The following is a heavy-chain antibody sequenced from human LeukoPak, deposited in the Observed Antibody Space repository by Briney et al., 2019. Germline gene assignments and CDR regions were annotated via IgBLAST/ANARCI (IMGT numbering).Heavy chain of an antibody. D-gene: IGHD4-17*01. Sequence: ASVKASCKASGYTFTSYYMHWVRQAPGQGLEWMGIINPSGGSTSYAQKFQGRVTMTRDTSTSTVYMELSSLRSEDTAVYYCARDRTLETTVTTEMSDWGQGTLVTVSS. CDR2: INPSGGST. CDR3: ARDRTLETTVTTEMSD. J-gene: IGHJ4*02. CDR1: GYTFTSYY. V-gene: IGHV1-46*01.